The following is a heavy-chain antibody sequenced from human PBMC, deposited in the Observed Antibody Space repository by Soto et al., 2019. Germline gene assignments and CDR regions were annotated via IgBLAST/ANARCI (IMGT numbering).Heavy chain of an antibody. CDR2: INPSGGSA. J-gene: IGHJ5*02. Sequence: ASVKVSCKASGYTFTSHYIHWVRQAPGQGLERMGIINPSGGSATYAQKFQGRVVMTRDTSTSTVYMELSSLRSEDAAVYYCARAPADCSNGACYPPRFAPWGQGTQVTVSS. CDR3: ARAPADCSNGACYPPRFAP. D-gene: IGHD2-8*01. CDR1: GYTFTSHY. V-gene: IGHV1-46*01.